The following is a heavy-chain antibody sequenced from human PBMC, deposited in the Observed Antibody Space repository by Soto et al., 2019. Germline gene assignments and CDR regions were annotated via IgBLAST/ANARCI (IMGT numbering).Heavy chain of an antibody. CDR3: ARLPYYDFWSGYYSSAYYFDY. J-gene: IGHJ4*02. V-gene: IGHV1-18*01. CDR1: GYTFTSYG. CDR2: ISAYNGNT. D-gene: IGHD3-3*01. Sequence: QVQLVQSGAEVKKPGASVKVSCKASGYTFTSYGISWVRQAPGQGLEWMGWISAYNGNTNYAQKLQGRVTMTTDTSTSTAYMELRSLRSDDTAVYYCARLPYYDFWSGYYSSAYYFDYWGQGTLVTVSS.